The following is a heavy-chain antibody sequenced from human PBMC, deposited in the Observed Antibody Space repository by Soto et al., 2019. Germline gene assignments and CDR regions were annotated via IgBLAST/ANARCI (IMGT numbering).Heavy chain of an antibody. CDR1: GEPFIGYY. CDR3: ATRRLEWLQTKSAFDV. J-gene: IGHJ3*01. D-gene: IGHD3-3*01. Sequence: QALLQQWGAGLLKPSETLSLTCAVYGEPFIGYYWNWIRQSPGKGLEWIGEINHGGGTNYNPSLKRRVTISIDTSRNQFSLKLNSVTAADTAIYYCATRRLEWLQTKSAFDVWGQGTVVSVSS. V-gene: IGHV4-34*02. CDR2: INHGGGT.